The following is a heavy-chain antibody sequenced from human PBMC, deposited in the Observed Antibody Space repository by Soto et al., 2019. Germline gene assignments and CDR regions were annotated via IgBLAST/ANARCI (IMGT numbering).Heavy chain of an antibody. J-gene: IGHJ6*02. CDR1: GGTFSSYA. CDR2: IIPIFGTA. D-gene: IGHD3-9*01. Sequence: ASVKLSCKADGGTFSSYAISWVRQAPVQGLEWLGGIIPIFGTANYAQNFQGRVTLTADKSTSTAYMELSRLRSEDTAGYYCARSDILTGYYGYYYDGMDVWGQGTTVTASS. V-gene: IGHV1-69*06. CDR3: ARSDILTGYYGYYYDGMDV.